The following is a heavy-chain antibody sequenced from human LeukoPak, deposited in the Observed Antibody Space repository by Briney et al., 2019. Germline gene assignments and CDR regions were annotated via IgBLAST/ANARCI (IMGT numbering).Heavy chain of an antibody. CDR3: AEDFGYTSYYFDL. CDR2: IYSGGST. V-gene: IGHV3-66*02. J-gene: IGHJ4*02. Sequence: GGSLRLSCAASGFTVSSNYMSWVRQAPGKGLEWVSVIYSGGSTYYADSVKGRFTISRDNSKNMVYLQMNSLRVEDTAVFYCAEDFGYTSYYFDLWGQGTLVTVSS. D-gene: IGHD5-18*01. CDR1: GFTVSSNY.